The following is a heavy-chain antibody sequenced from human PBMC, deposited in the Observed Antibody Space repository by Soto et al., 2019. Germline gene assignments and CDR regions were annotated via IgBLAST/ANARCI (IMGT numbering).Heavy chain of an antibody. J-gene: IGHJ4*02. D-gene: IGHD6-19*01. CDR2: IYYSGST. CDR3: ARREGSSGWFDY. V-gene: IGHV4-59*08. CDR1: GGSISSYY. Sequence: PSETLSLTCTVSGGSISSYYWSWIRQPPGKGLEWIGYIYYSGSTNYNPSLKSRVTISVDTSKNQFSLKLSSVTAAGTAVYYCARREGSSGWFDYWGQGTLVTVSS.